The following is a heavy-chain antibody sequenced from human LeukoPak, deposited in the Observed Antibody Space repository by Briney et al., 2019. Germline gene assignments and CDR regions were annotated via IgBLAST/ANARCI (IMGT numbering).Heavy chain of an antibody. CDR2: IYYSGST. D-gene: IGHD3-3*01. J-gene: IGHJ4*02. Sequence: SETLSLTCTVSGGSISSSSYYWGWIRQPPGKGLEWIGSIYYSGSTYYNPSLKSRVTISVDTSKNQFSLKLSSVTAADTAVYYCARSLPVFYWFSREWSPYYFDYWGQGTLVTVSS. CDR3: ARSLPVFYWFSREWSPYYFDY. CDR1: GGSISSSSYY. V-gene: IGHV4-39*01.